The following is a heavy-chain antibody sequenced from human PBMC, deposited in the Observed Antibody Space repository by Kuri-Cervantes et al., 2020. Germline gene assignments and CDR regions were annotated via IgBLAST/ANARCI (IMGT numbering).Heavy chain of an antibody. Sequence: GESLKISCAASGFTFSTYWMSWVRQAPGKGLEWVANIKQDGSERYYVDSVTGRFTISRDNAKNSLFLQMNSLRAEDTALYYCARVVPTEDAFDIWGQGTIVTVSS. CDR2: IKQDGSER. CDR3: ARVVPTEDAFDI. D-gene: IGHD1-26*01. J-gene: IGHJ3*02. V-gene: IGHV3-7*04. CDR1: GFTFSTYW.